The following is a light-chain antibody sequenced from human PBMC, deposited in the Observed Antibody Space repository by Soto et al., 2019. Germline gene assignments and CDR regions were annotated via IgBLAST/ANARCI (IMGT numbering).Light chain of an antibody. J-gene: IGKJ1*01. CDR1: QSISTY. CDR2: AAS. V-gene: IGKV1-39*01. Sequence: DIQMTQSPSSLFASVGDRVTITCRASQSISTYLNWYQQKPGKAPNLLIYAASSLQSGVPSRFSGSGSGTDFTLTISRLQPEDFATYYCQQSYTAPRTFGQGTKVDIK. CDR3: QQSYTAPRT.